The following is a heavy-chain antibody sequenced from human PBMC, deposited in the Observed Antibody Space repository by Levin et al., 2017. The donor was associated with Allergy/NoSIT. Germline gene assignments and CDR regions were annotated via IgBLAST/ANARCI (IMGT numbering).Heavy chain of an antibody. V-gene: IGHV4-30-2*01. J-gene: IGHJ4*02. CDR2: IYLSGST. D-gene: IGHD5-18*01. Sequence: SQTLSLTCAVSGGSISSGGYSWSWIRQPPGKGLEWLGNIYLSGSTYYNPSLKSRVTISVDRSKNQFSLNLSSVTAADTAVYYCARVAGYSYGYYFDYWGQGTLVTVSS. CDR1: GGSISSGGYS. CDR3: ARVAGYSYGYYFDY.